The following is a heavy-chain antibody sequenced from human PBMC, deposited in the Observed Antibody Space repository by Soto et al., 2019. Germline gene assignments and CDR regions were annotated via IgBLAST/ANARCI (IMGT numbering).Heavy chain of an antibody. V-gene: IGHV4-34*01. D-gene: IGHD4-17*01. CDR2: INHSGST. Sequence: SETLSLTCAGYGGSFSGYYRRWIRQPPGKGLEWIGEINHSGSTNYNPSLKSRVTISVDTSKNQFSLKLSSVTAADTAVYYCARYGDYYYYYMDVWGKGTTVTVS. J-gene: IGHJ6*03. CDR3: ARYGDYYYYYMDV. CDR1: GGSFSGYY.